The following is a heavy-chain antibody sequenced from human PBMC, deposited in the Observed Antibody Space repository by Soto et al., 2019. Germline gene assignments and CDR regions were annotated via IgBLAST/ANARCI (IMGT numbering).Heavy chain of an antibody. CDR2: INPSGGST. D-gene: IGHD3-3*01. CDR3: ALEYYDFWSGPTQGFDP. V-gene: IGHV1-46*01. CDR1: GYTFTSYY. J-gene: IGHJ5*02. Sequence: ASVKVSCKASGYTFTSYYMHWVRQAPGQGLEWMGIINPSGGSTSYAQKFQGRVTMTTDTSTSTAYMELRSLRSDDTAVYYCALEYYDFWSGPTQGFDPWGQGTLVTVSS.